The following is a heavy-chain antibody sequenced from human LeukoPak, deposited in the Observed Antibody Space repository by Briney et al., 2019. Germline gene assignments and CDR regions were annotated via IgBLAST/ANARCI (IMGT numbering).Heavy chain of an antibody. CDR1: GFTFSSYS. CDR3: ATEVGHDYGENIGAFDI. V-gene: IGHV3-15*01. D-gene: IGHD4-17*01. Sequence: GGSLRLSCAASGFTFSSYSMNWVRQAPGKGLEWVGRIKRKSDGGTTDYAAPVKGRFTISRDNSKTTLYLKMNDLKTEDPAVYYCATEVGHDYGENIGAFDIWGQGTMVTVSS. CDR2: IKRKSDGGTT. J-gene: IGHJ3*02.